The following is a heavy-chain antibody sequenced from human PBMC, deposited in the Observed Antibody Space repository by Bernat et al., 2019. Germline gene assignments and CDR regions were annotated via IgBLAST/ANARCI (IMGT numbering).Heavy chain of an antibody. CDR3: ASRLLTPYYYGMDV. V-gene: IGHV1-69*01. CDR2: IIPIFGTA. Sequence: VQLLESGGGLVQPGGSLRLSCAASGFTFSSYAISWVRQAPGQGLEWMGGIIPIFGTANYAQKFQGRVTITADESTSTAYMELSSLRSEDTAVYYCASRLLTPYYYGMDVWGQGTTVTVSS. D-gene: IGHD2-21*02. CDR1: GFTFSSYA. J-gene: IGHJ6*02.